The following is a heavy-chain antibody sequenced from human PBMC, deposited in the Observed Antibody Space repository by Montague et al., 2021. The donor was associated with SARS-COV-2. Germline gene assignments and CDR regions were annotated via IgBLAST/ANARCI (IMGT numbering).Heavy chain of an antibody. CDR1: GGSFSTYS. J-gene: IGHJ6*03. Sequence: SETLSITCAVHGGSFSTYSWNWIRQPPGKGLEWIGEIHHGGSTNYNPSLKSRVTIPADTSKNQFSLKLTSVAAADTAVYYCARLGDGVVPSPILGVGPYYSYYYMDVWGKGTTVTVSS. V-gene: IGHV4-34*01. D-gene: IGHD3-10*01. CDR2: IHHGGST. CDR3: ARLGDGVVPSPILGVGPYYSYYYMDV.